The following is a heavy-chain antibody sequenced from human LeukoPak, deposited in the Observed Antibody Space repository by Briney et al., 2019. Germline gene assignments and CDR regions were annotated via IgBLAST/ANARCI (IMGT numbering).Heavy chain of an antibody. V-gene: IGHV3-30*03. CDR2: ISFDRTNT. CDR1: GFTFSSHG. J-gene: IGHJ5*02. CDR3: ARDLAVDTAMVKDCFDP. Sequence: GGSLRLSCAASGFTFSSHGMHWVRQAPGKGLEWVAVISFDRTNTFYTDSVKGRFTISRDNSKNTLYLQMDSLRAEDTAVYYCARDLAVDTAMVKDCFDPWGQGTLVTVSS. D-gene: IGHD5-18*01.